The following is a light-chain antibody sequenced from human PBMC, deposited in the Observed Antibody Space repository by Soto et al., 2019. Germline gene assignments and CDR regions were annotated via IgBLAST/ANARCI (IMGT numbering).Light chain of an antibody. CDR1: QFVSRR. V-gene: IGKV3-11*01. Sequence: IVFTQSPATLSASPGERVSLSCRASQFVSRRLAWYQQKPGQAPRLLIYDASNRATGIPARFSGSGSGTDFTLTISSLEPEDFAVYYCQQRSNWPPLTFGQGTRLEI. CDR3: QQRSNWPPLT. CDR2: DAS. J-gene: IGKJ5*01.